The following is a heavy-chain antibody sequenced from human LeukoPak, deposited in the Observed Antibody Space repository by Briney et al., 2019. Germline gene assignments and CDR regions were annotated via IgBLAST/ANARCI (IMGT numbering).Heavy chain of an antibody. D-gene: IGHD6-13*01. Sequence: GESLRISCKGSGYSFTNYWINWVRQMPGKGLVWMGKIDPSDSYTYYSPSFQGHVTISVDKSISTAYLQWSSLKASDTAIYYCATPAIAGVAYGMDVWGQGTTVTVSS. CDR1: GYSFTNYW. J-gene: IGHJ6*02. V-gene: IGHV5-10-1*01. CDR2: IDPSDSYT. CDR3: ATPAIAGVAYGMDV.